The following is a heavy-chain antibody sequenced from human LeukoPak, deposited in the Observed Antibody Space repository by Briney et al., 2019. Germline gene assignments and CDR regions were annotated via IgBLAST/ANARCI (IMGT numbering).Heavy chain of an antibody. CDR3: ARARLLWFGELFH. J-gene: IGHJ4*02. CDR2: INPNSGGT. CDR1: GYTFTGYY. V-gene: IGHV1-2*02. Sequence: ASVKVSCKASGYTFTGYYMHWVRQAPGQGLEWMEWINPNSGGTNYAQKFQGRVTMTRDTSISTAYMELSRLRSDDTAVYYCARARLLWFGELFHWGQGTLVTVSS. D-gene: IGHD3-10*01.